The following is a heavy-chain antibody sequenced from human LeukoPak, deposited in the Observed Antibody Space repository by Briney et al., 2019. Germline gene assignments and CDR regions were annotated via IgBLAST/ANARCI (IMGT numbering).Heavy chain of an antibody. D-gene: IGHD5-24*01. Sequence: SETLSLTCAVYGGSFSGYCWSWIRQPPGKGLEWIGEINHSGSTNYNPSLKSRVTISVDTSKNQFSLKLSSVTASDTAVYYCARGEMATISYFDYWGQGTLVTVPS. CDR1: GGSFSGYC. CDR3: ARGEMATISYFDY. V-gene: IGHV4-34*01. CDR2: INHSGST. J-gene: IGHJ4*02.